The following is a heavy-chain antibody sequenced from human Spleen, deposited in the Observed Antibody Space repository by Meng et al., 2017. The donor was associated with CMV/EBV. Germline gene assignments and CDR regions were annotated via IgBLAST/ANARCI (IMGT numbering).Heavy chain of an antibody. J-gene: IGHJ4*02. CDR2: INNSGST. Sequence: SETLSLTCAVYGGSFSGYYLSWIRQSPGKGLEWIGEINNSGSTNYIPSLRSRVTISVDTSKNQFSLKLSSVTAADTAVYYCAAAGTKFDYWGQGTLVTVSS. CDR3: AAAGTKFDY. V-gene: IGHV4-34*01. D-gene: IGHD6-13*01. CDR1: GGSFSGYY.